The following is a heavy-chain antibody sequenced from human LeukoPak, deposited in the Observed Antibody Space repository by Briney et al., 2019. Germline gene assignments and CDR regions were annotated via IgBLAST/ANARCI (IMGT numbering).Heavy chain of an antibody. D-gene: IGHD2/OR15-2a*01. J-gene: IGHJ4*02. V-gene: IGHV3-23*01. CDR2: ISATGDST. CDR3: AGQYYY. CDR1: GFTFSAYA. Sequence: GGSLRLSCAASGFTFSAYAMNWVRQAPGKGLEWVSTISATGDSTNYADSVKGRFTISRDNSKNTLYLQMNSLRAEDTAVYYCAGQYYYWGQGSLVTVSS.